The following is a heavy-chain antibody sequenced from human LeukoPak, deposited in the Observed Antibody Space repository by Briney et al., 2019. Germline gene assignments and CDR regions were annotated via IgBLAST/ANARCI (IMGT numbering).Heavy chain of an antibody. D-gene: IGHD5-12*01. Sequence: SETLSLTCTVSGGSISSYYWSWIRQPPGKGLEWIGYIYYSGSTNYNPSLKSRVTISVDTSKNQFSLKLSSVTAADTAVYYCARDSGYDGYYYYYMDVWGKGTTVTVSS. CDR1: GGSISSYY. CDR2: IYYSGST. J-gene: IGHJ6*03. CDR3: ARDSGYDGYYYYYMDV. V-gene: IGHV4-59*08.